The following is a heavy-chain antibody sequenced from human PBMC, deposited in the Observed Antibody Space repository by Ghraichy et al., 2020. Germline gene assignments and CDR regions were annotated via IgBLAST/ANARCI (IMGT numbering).Heavy chain of an antibody. Sequence: SETLSLTCTVSGGSISSSSYYWGWIRQPPGKGLEWIGSIYYSGSTYYNPSLKSRVTISVDTSKNQFSLKLSSVTAADTAVYYCARRIFTGYYDFWSGEGWFDPWGQGTLVTVSS. V-gene: IGHV4-39*01. D-gene: IGHD3-3*01. J-gene: IGHJ5*02. CDR3: ARRIFTGYYDFWSGEGWFDP. CDR2: IYYSGST. CDR1: GGSISSSSYY.